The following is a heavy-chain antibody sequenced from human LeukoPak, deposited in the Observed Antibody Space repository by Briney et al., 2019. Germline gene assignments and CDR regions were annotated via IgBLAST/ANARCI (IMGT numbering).Heavy chain of an antibody. Sequence: GGSLRLSCAASGFAFTSYAMSWVRQAPGKGLEWVSVLTGDGNTYYADSVKGRFTNSRDDSKNTLFLQMNSLRAEDTAVYFCAKVKWKLIGYFDYWGQGTLVTVSS. CDR2: LTGDGNT. CDR3: AKVKWKLIGYFDY. V-gene: IGHV3-23*01. D-gene: IGHD1-20*01. CDR1: GFAFTSYA. J-gene: IGHJ4*02.